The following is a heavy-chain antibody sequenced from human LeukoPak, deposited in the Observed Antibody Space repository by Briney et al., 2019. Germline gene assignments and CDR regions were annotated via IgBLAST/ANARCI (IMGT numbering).Heavy chain of an antibody. CDR2: INHSGST. CDR3: ARARRRIMITFGGVIEN. V-gene: IGHV4-34*01. CDR1: GGSFSGYY. D-gene: IGHD3-16*02. Sequence: PSETLSLTCAVYGGSFSGYYWSWIRQPPGKGLEWIGEINHSGSTNYNPSLKSRVTISVDTSKNQFSLKLSSVTAADTAVYYCARARRRIMITFGGVIENWGQGTLVTVSS. J-gene: IGHJ4*02.